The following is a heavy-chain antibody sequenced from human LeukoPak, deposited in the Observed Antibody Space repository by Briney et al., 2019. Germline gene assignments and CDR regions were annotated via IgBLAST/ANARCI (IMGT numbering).Heavy chain of an antibody. CDR3: ARDATIFGVVIGYNWFDP. CDR1: GGTFSSYA. D-gene: IGHD3-3*01. J-gene: IGHJ5*02. Sequence: GASVKVSCKASGGTFSSYAISWVRQAPGQGLEWMGRIIPILGIANYAQKFQGRVTMTRDTSTSTVYMELSSLRSEDTAVYYCARDATIFGVVIGYNWFDPWGQGTLVTVSS. V-gene: IGHV1-69*04. CDR2: IIPILGIA.